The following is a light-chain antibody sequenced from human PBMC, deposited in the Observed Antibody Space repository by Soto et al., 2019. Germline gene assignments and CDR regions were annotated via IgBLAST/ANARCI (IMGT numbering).Light chain of an antibody. CDR1: QRVTSSY. V-gene: IGKV3-20*01. J-gene: IGKJ1*01. CDR2: GAS. CDR3: QQYGSSPET. Sequence: EIVLTQSPGTLSLSPGERATLSCRASQRVTSSYLAWYQQKPGQAPRLLIYGASSRATGIPDRFSGIGSGADFTLTISRLEPEDFAVYYCQQYGSSPETFGQGTKVEIK.